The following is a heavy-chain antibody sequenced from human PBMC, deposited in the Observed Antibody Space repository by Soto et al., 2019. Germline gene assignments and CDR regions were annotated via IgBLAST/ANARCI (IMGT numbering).Heavy chain of an antibody. CDR2: INPNSGGT. Sequence: QVQMVQSGAEVKKTGASVKVSCKASGYTFTGYYMHWVRQAPGQGLEWMGWINPNSGGTNYAQKFQGWVTMTRDTSISTAYMELSRLRSDDTAVYYCARGLLDQGYCSSTRCPYVYYYYYMDDWGRGTTVTVSS. J-gene: IGHJ6*03. D-gene: IGHD2-2*01. CDR1: GYTFTGYY. CDR3: ARGLLDQGYCSSTRCPYVYYYYYMDD. V-gene: IGHV1-2*04.